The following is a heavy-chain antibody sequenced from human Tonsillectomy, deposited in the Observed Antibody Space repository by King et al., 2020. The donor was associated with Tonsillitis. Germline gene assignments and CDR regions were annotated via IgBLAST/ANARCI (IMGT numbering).Heavy chain of an antibody. V-gene: IGHV1-69*01. CDR3: ARVTTVSTIRFDV. J-gene: IGHJ6*02. D-gene: IGHD4-11*01. CDR1: GGTFSSYA. Sequence: QLVQSGAEVKKPGSSVKVSCKASGGTFSSYAISWVRQAPGQGLEWMGGIITIFGITNYAQKFQGRVTITADESTSTAHMELSSLRSEDTAVYYCARVTTVSTIRFDVWGQGTTVTVSS. CDR2: IITIFGIT.